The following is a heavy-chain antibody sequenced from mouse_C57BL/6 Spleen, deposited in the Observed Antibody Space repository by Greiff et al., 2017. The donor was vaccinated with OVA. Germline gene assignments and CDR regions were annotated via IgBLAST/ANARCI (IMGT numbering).Heavy chain of an antibody. CDR3: ARSGDYDYDGDYFDY. V-gene: IGHV1-80*01. Sequence: QVQLQQSGAELVKPGASVKISCKASGYAFSSYWMNWVKQRPGKGLEWIGQIYPGDGDTNYNGKFKGKATLTADKSSSTAYMQLSSLTSEDSAVYFCARSGDYDYDGDYFDYWGQGTTLTVSS. CDR2: IYPGDGDT. CDR1: GYAFSSYW. J-gene: IGHJ2*01. D-gene: IGHD2-4*01.